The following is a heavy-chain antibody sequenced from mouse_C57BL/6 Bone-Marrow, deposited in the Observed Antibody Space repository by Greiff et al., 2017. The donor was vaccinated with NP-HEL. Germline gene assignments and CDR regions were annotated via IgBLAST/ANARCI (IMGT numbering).Heavy chain of an antibody. V-gene: IGHV1-42*01. J-gene: IGHJ3*01. Sequence: VQLQQSGPELVKPGASVKISCKASGYSFTGYYMNWVKQSPEKSLEWIGEINPSTGGTTSNQQFTAKATLTVDKSSSTACMQLNNLTSEDSAVYYCANFEFAYWGQGTLVTVSS. CDR1: GYSFTGYY. CDR2: INPSTGGT. CDR3: ANFEFAY.